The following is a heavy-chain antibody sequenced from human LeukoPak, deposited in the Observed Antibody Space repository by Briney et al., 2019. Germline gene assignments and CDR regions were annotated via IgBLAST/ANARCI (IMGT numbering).Heavy chain of an antibody. Sequence: ASVKVSCKASGYTFTGYYMHWVRQAPGQGREWMGWINPNSVGTNYAQKFQGRVTMTRDTSISTAYMELSRLRSDDTAVYYCARGLEVVKLDYWGQGTLVTVSS. CDR3: ARGLEVVKLDY. J-gene: IGHJ4*02. CDR1: GYTFTGYY. CDR2: INPNSVGT. V-gene: IGHV1-2*02. D-gene: IGHD3-3*01.